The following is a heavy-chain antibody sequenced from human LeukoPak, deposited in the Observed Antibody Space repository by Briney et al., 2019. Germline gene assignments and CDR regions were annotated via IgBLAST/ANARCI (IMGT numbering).Heavy chain of an antibody. Sequence: ASVKVSCKASGYTFSTYDINWVRQATGQGLEWMGYMNPNSGKTVYEQNFLGRITISVDTSINTAYMELSNLRSEDTAVYYCARVGYEQQLVPGFDYWGQGTLVTVSS. CDR1: GYTFSTYD. D-gene: IGHD6-13*01. V-gene: IGHV1-8*03. CDR2: MNPNSGKT. J-gene: IGHJ4*02. CDR3: ARVGYEQQLVPGFDY.